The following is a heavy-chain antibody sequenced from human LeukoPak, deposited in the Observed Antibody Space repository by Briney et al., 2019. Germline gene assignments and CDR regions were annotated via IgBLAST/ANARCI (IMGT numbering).Heavy chain of an antibody. CDR3: ARLSIAARILDY. CDR1: VGSINSSSDY. CDR2: RYYSGST. V-gene: IGHV4-39*01. J-gene: IGHJ4*02. D-gene: IGHD6-6*01. Sequence: AETLSLTCTVWVGSINSSSDYWRWIRQPPGEGLGFIGIRYYSGSTYYNPSLKSRVTISVDKSKNQFSLKLSPVTAADTAVYYCARLSIAARILDYWRQGTLVTVSS.